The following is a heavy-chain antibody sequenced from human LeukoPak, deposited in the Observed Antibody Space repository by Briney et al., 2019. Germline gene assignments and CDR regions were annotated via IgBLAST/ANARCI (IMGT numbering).Heavy chain of an antibody. V-gene: IGHV1-2*04. Sequence: ASVKVSCKASGGTFISYAISWVRQAPGQGLEWMGWINPNSGGTNYAQKFQGWVTMTRDTSISTAYMELSRLRSDDTAVYYCTRGRALGEIFASTGYWGQGILVAVTS. J-gene: IGHJ4*01. D-gene: IGHD1-26*01. CDR3: TRGRALGEIFASTGY. CDR2: INPNSGGT. CDR1: GGTFISYA.